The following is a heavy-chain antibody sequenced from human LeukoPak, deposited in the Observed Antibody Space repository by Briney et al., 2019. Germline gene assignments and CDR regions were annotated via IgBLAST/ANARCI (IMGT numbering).Heavy chain of an antibody. CDR3: IADTAGDLAF. CDR1: GFTFNNYA. V-gene: IGHV3-9*01. CDR2: ILSNSAAI. Sequence: GGSLRLSYATSGFTFNNYALHWVRQAPGKGLEWVSGILSNSAAIGYGDSVKGRFTISRDAATNSLYLQMNSLKIEDTALYYCIADTAGDLAFWGQGTLVIVSS. J-gene: IGHJ4*02. D-gene: IGHD3-16*01.